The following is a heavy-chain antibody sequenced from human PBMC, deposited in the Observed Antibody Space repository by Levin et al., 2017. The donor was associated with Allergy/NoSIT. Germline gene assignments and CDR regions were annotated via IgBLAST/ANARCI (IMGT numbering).Heavy chain of an antibody. D-gene: IGHD2-8*01. J-gene: IGHJ6*04. V-gene: IGHV3-33*06. CDR3: TKAPARGVYRGRTNFYQYRDA. Sequence: GESLKISCAASGFSFHSYAMHWVRQAPGKGPEWVAVVWFDRSKKFYADSVKGRCTIFRDNSKNTVELQMNSLRGEDTATYYCTKAPARGVYRGRTNFYQYRDAWGKGTSVIVSA. CDR1: GFSFHSYA. CDR2: VWFDRSKK.